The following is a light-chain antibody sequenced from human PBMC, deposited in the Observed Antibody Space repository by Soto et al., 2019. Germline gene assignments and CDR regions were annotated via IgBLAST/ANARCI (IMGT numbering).Light chain of an antibody. V-gene: IGKV3-15*01. Sequence: EIVMTQSPATLSVSPGERATLSCRASQSVSSNLAWYQQKPGQAPRLLIYGASTRATGIPARFSGSGSGTEFTITIRRLQSEDLEVYYCKQYNNWPLSITFGQGTRLQIK. CDR3: KQYNNWPLSIT. J-gene: IGKJ5*01. CDR2: GAS. CDR1: QSVSSN.